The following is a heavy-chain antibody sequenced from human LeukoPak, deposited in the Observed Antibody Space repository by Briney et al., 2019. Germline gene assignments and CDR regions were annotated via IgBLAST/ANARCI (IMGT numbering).Heavy chain of an antibody. Sequence: GGSLRLSCAASGFTFSSYSMNWVRQAPGKGLEWVSYISSSSSTIYYADSVKGRFTISRDNAKNSLYLQMNSLRAEDTAVYYCARGYGDYVDWFDPWAREPWSPSPQ. J-gene: IGHJ5*02. CDR3: ARGYGDYVDWFDP. CDR2: ISSSSSTI. D-gene: IGHD4-17*01. CDR1: GFTFSSYS. V-gene: IGHV3-48*01.